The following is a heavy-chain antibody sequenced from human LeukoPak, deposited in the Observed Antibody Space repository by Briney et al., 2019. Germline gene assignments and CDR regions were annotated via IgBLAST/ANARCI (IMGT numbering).Heavy chain of an antibody. V-gene: IGHV3-7*04. CDR2: INKDGSEK. Sequence: PGGSLRLSCAASGFTFRSYWMIWVRQAPGEGLEWVANINKDGSEKYYVDSVKGRFTISRDNAKNSLYLQMSSLRPDDTAVYHCVRGWGYLDFWGQGTLVTVSS. D-gene: IGHD7-27*01. J-gene: IGHJ4*02. CDR1: GFTFRSYW. CDR3: VRGWGYLDF.